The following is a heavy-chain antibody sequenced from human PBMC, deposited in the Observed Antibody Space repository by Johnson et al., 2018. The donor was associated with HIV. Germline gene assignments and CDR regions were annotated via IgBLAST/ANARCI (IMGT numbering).Heavy chain of an antibody. Sequence: VQLVESGGGLVQPGGSLRLSCAASGFTFSSYAVSWVRQAPGKGLEWVSGASGSGGTTYYADSVKGRFTISRDNARDTLYLQRHRLRAEDTAVYYCAEDRAVSGRGLCAFDIWGHGTMVTVSS. CDR2: ASGSGGTT. V-gene: IGHV3-23*04. CDR3: AEDRAVSGRGLCAFDI. D-gene: IGHD6-19*01. CDR1: GFTFSSYA. J-gene: IGHJ3*02.